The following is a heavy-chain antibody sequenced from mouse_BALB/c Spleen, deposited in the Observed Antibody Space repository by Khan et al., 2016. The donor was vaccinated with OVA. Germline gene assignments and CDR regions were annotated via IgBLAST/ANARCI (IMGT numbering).Heavy chain of an antibody. D-gene: IGHD4-1*01. CDR2: IYPGNTAT. Sequence: VQLQQSGTVLARPGASVKMSRKASGYTFTSYWMHWVKQRPGQGLEWIGDIYPGNTATNYNQKFKGKANLTAVTSTSTAYMELSSLTNEDSAVYYCTRRNWDVAWFAYWGQGTLVTVSA. J-gene: IGHJ3*01. CDR3: TRRNWDVAWFAY. CDR1: GYTFTSYW. V-gene: IGHV1-5*01.